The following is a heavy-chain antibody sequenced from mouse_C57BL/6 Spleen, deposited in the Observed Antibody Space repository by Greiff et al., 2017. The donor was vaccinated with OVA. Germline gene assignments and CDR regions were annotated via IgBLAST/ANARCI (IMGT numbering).Heavy chain of an antibody. J-gene: IGHJ1*03. Sequence: QVQLKQSGPGLVQPSQRLSITCTVSGFSLTSYGVHWVRQSPGKGLEWLGVIWSGGSTDYNAAFISRLSISKDNSKSQVFFKMNSLQADDTAIYYCARNIASYYYGSSYRYFDVWGTGTTVTVSS. CDR3: ARNIASYYYGSSYRYFDV. D-gene: IGHD1-1*01. V-gene: IGHV2-2*01. CDR2: IWSGGST. CDR1: GFSLTSYG.